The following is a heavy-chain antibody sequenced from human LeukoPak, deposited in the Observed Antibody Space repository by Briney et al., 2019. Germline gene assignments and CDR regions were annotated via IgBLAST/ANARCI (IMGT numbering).Heavy chain of an antibody. V-gene: IGHV3-21*04. CDR1: GFTFSSYS. J-gene: IGHJ5*02. D-gene: IGHD6-19*01. CDR2: ISSSSSYI. Sequence: GGSLRLSCAASGFTFSSYSMNWVRQAPGKGLEWVSSISSSSSYIYYADSVKGRFTISRDNAKNSLYLQMNSLKTEDTAVYYCTTTETIYSSGWYWPWGQGTLVTVSS. CDR3: TTTETIYSSGWYWP.